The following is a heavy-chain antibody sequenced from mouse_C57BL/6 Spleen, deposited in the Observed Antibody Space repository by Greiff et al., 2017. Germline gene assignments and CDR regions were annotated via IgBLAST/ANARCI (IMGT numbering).Heavy chain of an antibody. V-gene: IGHV5-4*01. CDR1: GFTFSSYA. D-gene: IGHD2-2*01. CDR3: AREVTGGFAY. CDR2: ISDGGSYT. Sequence: EVKVVESGGGLVKPGGSLKLSCAASGFTFSSYAMSWVRQTPEKRLEWVATISDGGSYTYYPDNVKGRFTISRDNAKNNLYLQMSHLKSEDTAMYYCAREVTGGFAYWGQGTLVTVSA. J-gene: IGHJ3*01.